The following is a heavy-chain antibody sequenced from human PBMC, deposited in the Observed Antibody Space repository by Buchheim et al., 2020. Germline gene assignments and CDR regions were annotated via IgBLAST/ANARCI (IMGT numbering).Heavy chain of an antibody. CDR1: GGSFSGYY. V-gene: IGHV4-34*01. J-gene: IGHJ4*02. CDR3: ARDLGGHVAAFDY. D-gene: IGHD5-12*01. Sequence: QVQLQQWGAGLLKPSETLSLTCAVYGGSFSGYYWSWIRQPPGKGLEWIGEINHSGSTNYNPSLKSRVTISVDTSKNQFSLKLSSVTAADTAVYYCARDLGGHVAAFDYWGQGTL. CDR2: INHSGST.